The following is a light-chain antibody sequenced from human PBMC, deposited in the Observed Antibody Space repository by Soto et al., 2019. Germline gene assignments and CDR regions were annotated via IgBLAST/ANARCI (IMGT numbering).Light chain of an antibody. J-gene: IGKJ4*01. CDR1: QTVSRKY. Sequence: EIVLTQSPGTLSLSPGERATLSCRASQTVSRKYLAWYQQKPGQAPKLLIYGASSRATGIPDRFSDSGSETDFTLTISRLEPEDFAVYFCQQYANLPLTFGGGTKVEIK. CDR2: GAS. V-gene: IGKV3-20*01. CDR3: QQYANLPLT.